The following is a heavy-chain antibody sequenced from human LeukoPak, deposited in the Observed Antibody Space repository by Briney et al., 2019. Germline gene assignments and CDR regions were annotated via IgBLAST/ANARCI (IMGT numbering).Heavy chain of an antibody. J-gene: IGHJ4*02. CDR1: GFPLSNHA. CDR2: ISTGDST. CDR3: AKDVSRLGPFHY. Sequence: GSLRLSCAASGFPLSNHAMAWVRQAPGKGLEWISSISTGDSTYYADSVKGRFTISRDNSKNTLYLQMNSLRAEDTAVYYCAKDVSRLGPFHYWGQGTLVTVSS. D-gene: IGHD5/OR15-5a*01. V-gene: IGHV3-23*01.